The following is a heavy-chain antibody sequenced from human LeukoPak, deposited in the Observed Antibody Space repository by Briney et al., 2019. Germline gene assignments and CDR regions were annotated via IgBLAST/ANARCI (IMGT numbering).Heavy chain of an antibody. D-gene: IGHD5-18*01. CDR3: ARDSGYSYVFNY. Sequence: SQTLSLTCTVSGGSISSGSYYWSWIRQPAGKGLEWIGRIYTSGSTNYNPSLKSRVTISVDTSKNQFSLKLSSATAADTAVYYCARDSGYSYVFNYWGQGTLVTVSS. V-gene: IGHV4-61*02. J-gene: IGHJ4*02. CDR1: GGSISSGSYY. CDR2: IYTSGST.